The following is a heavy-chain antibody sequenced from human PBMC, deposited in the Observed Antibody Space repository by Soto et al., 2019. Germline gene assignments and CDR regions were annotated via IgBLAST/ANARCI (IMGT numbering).Heavy chain of an antibody. J-gene: IGHJ6*02. CDR1: GYSFTSYW. V-gene: IGHV5-51*01. CDR2: IYPGDSDT. CDR3: ARLVNYYFGMDV. Sequence: LGESLKISCKGSGYSFTSYWIGWVRQMPGKGLEWMGIIYPGDSDTKYSPSFQGQVTISVDKSISTAYLHWSSLKASDTATYYCARLVNYYFGMDVWGLGTTVTVSS.